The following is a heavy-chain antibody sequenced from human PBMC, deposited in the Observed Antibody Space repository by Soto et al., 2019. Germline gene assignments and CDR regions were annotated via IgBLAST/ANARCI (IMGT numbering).Heavy chain of an antibody. CDR3: ARRHYYDSSGYYRNYYYYGMDV. Sequence: QVQLVQSGAEVKKPGSSVKVSCKASGGTFSSYAISWVRQAPGQGLEWMGGIIPIFGTANYAQKFQGRVTITADESTSTAYMELSSLRSEDTAVYYCARRHYYDSSGYYRNYYYYGMDVWGQGTTVTVSS. V-gene: IGHV1-69*12. CDR2: IIPIFGTA. D-gene: IGHD3-22*01. J-gene: IGHJ6*02. CDR1: GGTFSSYA.